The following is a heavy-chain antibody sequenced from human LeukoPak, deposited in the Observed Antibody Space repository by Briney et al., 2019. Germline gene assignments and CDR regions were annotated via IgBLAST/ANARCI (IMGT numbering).Heavy chain of an antibody. V-gene: IGHV4-34*01. D-gene: IGHD2-21*02. CDR3: TRMTAGHDY. CDR2: INHIGYT. J-gene: IGHJ4*02. Sequence: SETPSLTCAVSGVSFDDYYWSWVRQTPGKGLEWIGEINHIGYTNDSPSLKSRVTLSIDTSRKQFSLNLRSVTVADTGIYYCTRMTAGHDYWGQGTLVTVSS. CDR1: GVSFDDYY.